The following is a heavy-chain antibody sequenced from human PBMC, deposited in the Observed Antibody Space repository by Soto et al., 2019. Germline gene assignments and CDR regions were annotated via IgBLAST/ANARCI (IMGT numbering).Heavy chain of an antibody. CDR2: VSHDGRNT. J-gene: IGHJ4*02. D-gene: IGHD6-19*01. Sequence: GGSLRLSCAASGFTFRDYAMHWVRQDPGKGLEWVAVVSHDGRNTHYADSVKGRFTISRDSSKNTVSLEMTSLRAEDTAVYYFAKGGRQWLVTSDFNYWGQGALVTVSS. CDR3: AKGGRQWLVTSDFNY. V-gene: IGHV3-30*18. CDR1: GFTFRDYA.